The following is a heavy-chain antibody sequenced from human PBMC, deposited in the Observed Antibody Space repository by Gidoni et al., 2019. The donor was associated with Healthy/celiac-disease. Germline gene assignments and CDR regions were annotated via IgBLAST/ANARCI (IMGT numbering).Heavy chain of an antibody. V-gene: IGHV1-69*01. J-gene: IGHJ5*02. CDR3: AREVIGKDGTTDNWFDP. Sequence: QVQLVQSGAEVKKPGSSVKFSCKASGVPFSRYAISWVRKAPGQGLEWMGGIIPIVGTANYAQKCKGRVTITADESTSTAYMELSSLRSEDTAVYYCAREVIGKDGTTDNWFDPWGQGTLVTVSS. CDR1: GVPFSRYA. CDR2: IIPIVGTA. D-gene: IGHD1-7*01.